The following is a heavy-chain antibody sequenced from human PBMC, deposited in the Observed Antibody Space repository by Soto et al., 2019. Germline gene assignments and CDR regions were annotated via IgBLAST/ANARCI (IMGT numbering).Heavy chain of an antibody. CDR3: ARDLLLYCSGGSCYPFDGMDV. Sequence: GASVKVSCKASGYTFTSYAIHWVRQAPGQRLKWMGWINAGNANTKYSQKFQGRVTITRDTSASTAYMELSSLRYEDTAVYYCARDLLLYCSGGSCYPFDGMDVWGQGTTVTVSS. V-gene: IGHV1-3*01. CDR1: GYTFTSYA. D-gene: IGHD2-15*01. CDR2: INAGNANT. J-gene: IGHJ6*02.